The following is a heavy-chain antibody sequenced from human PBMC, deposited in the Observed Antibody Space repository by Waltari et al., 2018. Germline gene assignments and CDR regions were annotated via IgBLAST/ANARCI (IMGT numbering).Heavy chain of an antibody. D-gene: IGHD1-26*01. CDR3: THATSWDGDDAFDI. CDR2: IRSKANSYAT. CDR1: GFTFSGSA. J-gene: IGHJ3*02. V-gene: IGHV3-73*01. Sequence: EVQLVESGGGLVQPGGSLKLSCAASGFTFSGSAMHWVRQASGKGREGVGRIRSKANSYATAYAASVKGRFTISRDDSKNTAYLQMNSLKTEDTAVYYCTHATSWDGDDAFDIWGQGTMVTVSS.